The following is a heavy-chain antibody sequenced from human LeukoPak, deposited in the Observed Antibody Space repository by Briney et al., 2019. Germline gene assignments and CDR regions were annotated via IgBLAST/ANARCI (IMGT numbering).Heavy chain of an antibody. D-gene: IGHD7-27*01. CDR1: GYSFTSYG. J-gene: IGHJ4*02. CDR3: ARSGYFWGLDS. CDR2: INPSGGST. Sequence: ASVKVSCKASGYSFTSYGISWVRQAPGQGLEWMGIINPSGGSTSYAQKFQGRVTMTRDTSTSTAYMELSSLKSDDTALYYCARSGYFWGLDSWGQGTLVTVSS. V-gene: IGHV1-46*01.